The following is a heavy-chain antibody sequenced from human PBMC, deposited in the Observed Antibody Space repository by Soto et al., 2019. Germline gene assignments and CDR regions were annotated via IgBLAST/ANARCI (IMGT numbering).Heavy chain of an antibody. V-gene: IGHV1-18*01. D-gene: IGHD3-3*01. CDR2: ISCYNGKT. J-gene: IGHJ6*02. CDR3: ARDAPPPELRFLEWHNYDYNGMDV. CDR1: GYSFTAYG. Sequence: QVQEVQSGDEVKETGASVRVSCKTSGYSFTAYGISWVRQAPGQGLEWMGWISCYNGKTKYAQKVQGRVTMTTDTSTSTAYMEVRSLRFDDTAIYYCARDAPPPELRFLEWHNYDYNGMDVWGQGTTVTVSS.